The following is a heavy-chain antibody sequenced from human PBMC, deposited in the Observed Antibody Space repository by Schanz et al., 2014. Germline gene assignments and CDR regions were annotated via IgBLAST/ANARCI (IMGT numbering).Heavy chain of an antibody. CDR2: IYGAGST. CDR3: TRGHVAARLAYYYYGLDV. J-gene: IGHJ6*02. D-gene: IGHD6-6*01. V-gene: IGHV3-23*03. Sequence: QLLESGGGLVQPGGSLKLSCSASGFTFRNYALSWVRQAPEKGLEWVSIIYGAGSTYHADSVKGRFTIARDNSKNTVYLQMSSLRAEDTAVYYCTRGHVAARLAYYYYGLDVWGQGTSVTVSS. CDR1: GFTFRNYA.